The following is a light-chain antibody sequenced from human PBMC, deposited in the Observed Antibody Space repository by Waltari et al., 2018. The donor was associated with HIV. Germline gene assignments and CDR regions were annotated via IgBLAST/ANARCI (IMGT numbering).Light chain of an antibody. Sequence: QSVLTQPPSVSAAPGQKVSISCSGSTSNIGDNFLSWFQQFPGTAPKLLIYEDDKRPSGIPYRFTGFKSGTSATLVITGLQTGDEAVYYCGTWDTSLSAVVFGGGTNLTVL. CDR1: TSNIGDNF. CDR3: GTWDTSLSAVV. J-gene: IGLJ3*02. V-gene: IGLV1-51*02. CDR2: EDD.